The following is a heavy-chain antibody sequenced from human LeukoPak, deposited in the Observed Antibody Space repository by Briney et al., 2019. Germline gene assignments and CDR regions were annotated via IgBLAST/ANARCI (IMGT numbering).Heavy chain of an antibody. CDR2: INHSGST. V-gene: IGHV4-34*01. D-gene: IGHD3-10*01. CDR3: ARGPPEYGSGSKGFDP. J-gene: IGHJ5*02. CDR1: GGSFSGYY. Sequence: SGTLSLTCAVYGGSFSGYYWSWIRQPPGKGLEWIGEINHSGSTNYNPSLKSRVTISVDTSKNQFSLKLSSVTAADTAVYYCARGPPEYGSGSKGFDPWGQGTLVTVSS.